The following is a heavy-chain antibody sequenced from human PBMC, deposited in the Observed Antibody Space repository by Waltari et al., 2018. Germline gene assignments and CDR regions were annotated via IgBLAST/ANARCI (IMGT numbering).Heavy chain of an antibody. V-gene: IGHV3-23*01. Sequence: EVQLLESGGGLVQPGGSLRLSCAASGFTFSTYAMNWVRQAPGKVLSLVASISGTTHGLYYADSVKGRFTISRDNSNNMVYLEMAGLRVEDTAVYYCAKDITYGGRFHGMDVWGQGTTVTVSS. CDR1: GFTFSTYA. D-gene: IGHD4-17*01. CDR3: AKDITYGGRFHGMDV. CDR2: ISGTTHGL. J-gene: IGHJ6*02.